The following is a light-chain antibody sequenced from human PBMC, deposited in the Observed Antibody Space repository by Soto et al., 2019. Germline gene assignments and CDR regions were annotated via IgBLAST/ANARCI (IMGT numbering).Light chain of an antibody. V-gene: IGKV3-15*01. CDR2: GAS. Sequence: EIVMTQSPATLSVAPGERATLSCRASQSIGNTVAWYQQRPGQAPRLLIFGASTRATGIPARFSGSGSGTEFTLTISSLQSEDSAVYYCQQHNGWPLTFGGGTKVEIK. CDR3: QQHNGWPLT. J-gene: IGKJ4*01. CDR1: QSIGNT.